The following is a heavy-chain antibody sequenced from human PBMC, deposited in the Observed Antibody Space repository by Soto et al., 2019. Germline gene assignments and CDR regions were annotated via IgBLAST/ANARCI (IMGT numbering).Heavy chain of an antibody. CDR1: GGSINSYY. CDR2: ISYSGIV. J-gene: IGHJ4*02. V-gene: IGHV4-59*01. Sequence: QVQLQESGPGLVKPSETLSLTCTVSGGSINSYYWHWIRQPPGKGLEWIGYISYSGIVNYNPSLXGXXTLACDTSKXPXPXAXXPVTAGDTAVCYCARGLSHYDSSGHSGGGWSYFDSWGQGTLVTVSS. D-gene: IGHD3-22*01. CDR3: ARGLSHYDSSGHSGGGWSYFDS.